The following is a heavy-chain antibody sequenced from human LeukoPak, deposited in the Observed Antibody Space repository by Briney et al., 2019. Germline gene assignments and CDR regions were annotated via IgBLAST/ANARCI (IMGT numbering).Heavy chain of an antibody. J-gene: IGHJ5*02. V-gene: IGHV5-51*01. D-gene: IGHD3-22*01. CDR3: ARLTDYYDTSGYYRNYNWFDP. CDR1: GYSFTNYW. CDR2: VYPGDSST. Sequence: GESLKISCKGSGYSFTNYWIAWVRQMPGKGLEWMGIVYPGDSSTKYSPSLQGQVTISADRSINTAYLQWSSLTASDTAMYYCARLTDYYDTSGYYRNYNWFDPWGQGTLVTVSS.